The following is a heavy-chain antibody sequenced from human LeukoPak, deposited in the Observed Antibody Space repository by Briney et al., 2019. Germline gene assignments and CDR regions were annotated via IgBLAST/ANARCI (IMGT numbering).Heavy chain of an antibody. CDR2: IYYSGST. V-gene: IGHV4-39*07. CDR1: GGSISSSSYY. CDR3: ARGRRWAAAAILY. J-gene: IGHJ4*02. Sequence: PSETLSLTCTVSGGSISSSSYYWGWIRQPPGKGLEWIGSIYYSGSTNYNPSLKSRVTISVDTSKNQFSLKLSSVTAADTAVYYCARGRRWAAAAILYWGQGTLVTVSS. D-gene: IGHD6-13*01.